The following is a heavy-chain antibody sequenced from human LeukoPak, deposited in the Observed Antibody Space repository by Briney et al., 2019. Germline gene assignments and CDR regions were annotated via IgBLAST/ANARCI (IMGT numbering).Heavy chain of an antibody. CDR1: GYTFTGYY. Sequence: AASVKVSCKASGYTFTGYYMHWVRQATGQGLEWMGWMNPNSGNTGYAQKFQGRVTMTRNTSISTAYMELSSLRSEDTAVYYCARGDGYLHHNDYWGQGTLVTVSS. CDR3: ARGDGYLHHNDY. D-gene: IGHD5-12*01. CDR2: MNPNSGNT. V-gene: IGHV1-8*02. J-gene: IGHJ4*02.